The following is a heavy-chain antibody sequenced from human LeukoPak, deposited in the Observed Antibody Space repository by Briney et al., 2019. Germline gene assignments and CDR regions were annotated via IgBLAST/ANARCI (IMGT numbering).Heavy chain of an antibody. CDR3: ATLYCSSTSCYGYYFDY. Sequence: ASVKVSCKVSGYTLTELSMHWVRQAPGKGLEWMGGFDPEDGETIYAQKFQGRVTMTEDTSTDTAYMELSSLRSEDTAVYYCATLYCSSTSCYGYYFDYWGQGTLVIVSS. V-gene: IGHV1-24*01. D-gene: IGHD2-2*01. CDR1: GYTLTELS. J-gene: IGHJ4*02. CDR2: FDPEDGET.